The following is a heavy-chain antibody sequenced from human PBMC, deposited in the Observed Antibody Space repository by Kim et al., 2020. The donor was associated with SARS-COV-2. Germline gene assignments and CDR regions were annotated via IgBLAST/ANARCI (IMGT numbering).Heavy chain of an antibody. D-gene: IGHD6-6*01. Sequence: KGRFTITRDNSKNTLYLQMNSLRAEDTAVYYCAKAGRHSSSSFYYYYMDVWGKGTTVTVSS. V-gene: IGHV3-30*02. J-gene: IGHJ6*03. CDR3: AKAGRHSSSSFYYYYMDV.